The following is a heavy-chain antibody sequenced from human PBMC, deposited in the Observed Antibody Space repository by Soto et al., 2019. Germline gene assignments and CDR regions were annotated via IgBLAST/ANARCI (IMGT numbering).Heavy chain of an antibody. Sequence: QVQPQLWGPGLLKPSETLSLNFGVFNLYVRAYFWTWIRQPPGKGLEWLGEITRSGSTNYNPSLKSRLTISLDTSKNQFSLRLTSVTAADAAVYYCATGDDFDYWGQGALVTVSS. CDR3: ATGDDFDY. CDR1: NLYVRAYF. CDR2: ITRSGST. J-gene: IGHJ4*02. D-gene: IGHD3-3*01. V-gene: IGHV4-34*02.